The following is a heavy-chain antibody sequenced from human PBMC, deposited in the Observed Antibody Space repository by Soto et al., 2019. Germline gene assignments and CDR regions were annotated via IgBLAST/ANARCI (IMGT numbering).Heavy chain of an antibody. CDR1: GFTFSSYA. CDR3: ARGAGSGSFLIDY. V-gene: IGHV3-30*04. D-gene: IGHD1-26*01. CDR2: TSDDESRK. Sequence: QVQLVESGGGVVQPGRSLRLSCAASGFTFSSYAMHWVRQAPGKGLEWMAITSDDESRKYYADSVRGRFTISRDNSKNTLYLQMNSLRDDDTALFYCARGAGSGSFLIDYWGQGTLVTVSS. J-gene: IGHJ4*02.